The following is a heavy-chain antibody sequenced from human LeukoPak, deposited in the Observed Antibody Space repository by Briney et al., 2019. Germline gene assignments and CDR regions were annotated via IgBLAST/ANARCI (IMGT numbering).Heavy chain of an antibody. V-gene: IGHV1-46*01. CDR3: ARGAIFGVVSNPTDY. J-gene: IGHJ4*02. CDR2: INPSGGSP. D-gene: IGHD3-3*01. CDR1: GYTSTSYY. Sequence: WASVKVSCKASGYTSTSYYMHWVRQAPGQGLEWMGIINPSGGSPSYAQKFQGRVTMTRDTSTSTVYMELSSLRSEDTAVYYCARGAIFGVVSNPTDYWGQGTLVTVSS.